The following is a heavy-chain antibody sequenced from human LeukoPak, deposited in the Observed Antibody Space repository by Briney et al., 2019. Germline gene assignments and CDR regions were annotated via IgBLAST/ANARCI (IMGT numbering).Heavy chain of an antibody. Sequence: GGSLRLSCAASGFTFNNYAMSWVRQVPGKGLEWVANIKQDGSEKTYADSVRGRFTIFRDNAKDSVYLQMNSLRAEDSAIYYCAREGFYFFDFWGQGTLVTVSS. CDR1: GFTFNNYA. CDR3: AREGFYFFDF. V-gene: IGHV3-7*01. CDR2: IKQDGSEK. J-gene: IGHJ4*01.